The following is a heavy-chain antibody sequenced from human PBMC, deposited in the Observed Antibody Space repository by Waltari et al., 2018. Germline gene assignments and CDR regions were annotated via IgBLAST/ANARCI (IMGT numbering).Heavy chain of an antibody. V-gene: IGHV3-23*01. CDR3: AKSGGHSGPEGYGMDV. J-gene: IGHJ6*02. D-gene: IGHD2-21*02. CDR1: GFTFAGYA. Sequence: EVQLLESGGGLVQPGGSLRLSCVTSGFTFAGYAMSWVRQAPGKGLEWVSIVSASGGNTNYADSVRGRFTISRDNSMDTLYLQMISRRAEDTGMYYCAKSGGHSGPEGYGMDVWGQGTTVTVSS. CDR2: VSASGGNT.